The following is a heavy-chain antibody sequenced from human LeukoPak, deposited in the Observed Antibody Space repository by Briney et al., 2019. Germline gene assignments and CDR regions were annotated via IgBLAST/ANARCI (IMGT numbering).Heavy chain of an antibody. CDR3: ARALSYYYDSSGYSDY. CDR2: ISSSGSTI. D-gene: IGHD3-22*01. V-gene: IGHV3-48*03. Sequence: AGGSLRLSCAASGFTFSSYEMNWVRQAPGKGLEWVSYISSSGSTIYYADSVKGRFTISRDNAKNSLYLQMNSLRAEDTAVYYCARALSYYYDSSGYSDYWGQGTLVTVSS. J-gene: IGHJ4*02. CDR1: GFTFSSYE.